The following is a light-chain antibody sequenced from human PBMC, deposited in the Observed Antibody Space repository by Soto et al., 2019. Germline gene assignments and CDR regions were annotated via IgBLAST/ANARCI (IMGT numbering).Light chain of an antibody. CDR3: QQYYEWVT. J-gene: IGKJ4*01. V-gene: IGKV3-15*01. CDR1: QRVSNN. CDR2: GAS. Sequence: EIVMTQSPATLSVSPGEKATLSCRASQRVSNNLAWYQQKPGQAPRLLIYGASTRATGIPARFSGSGSGTEFTLIISSLQSEDVAVYYCQQYYEWVTFGGGTKVEIK.